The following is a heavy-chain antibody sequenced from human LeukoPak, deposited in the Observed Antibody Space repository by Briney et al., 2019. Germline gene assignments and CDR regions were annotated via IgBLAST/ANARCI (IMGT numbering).Heavy chain of an antibody. J-gene: IGHJ4*02. D-gene: IGHD6-13*01. V-gene: IGHV4-34*01. Sequence: SETLSLTCAVYGGSFSGYYWSWIRQPPGKGLEWIGEINHSGSTNYNPSLKSRVTISVDTSKNQFSLKLSSVTAADTAVYYCARLISSSWYNYWGQGTLVTVSS. CDR2: INHSGST. CDR1: GGSFSGYY. CDR3: ARLISSSWYNY.